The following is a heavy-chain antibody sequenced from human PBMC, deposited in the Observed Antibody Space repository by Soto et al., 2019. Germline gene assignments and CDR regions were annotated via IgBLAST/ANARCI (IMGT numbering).Heavy chain of an antibody. Sequence: QVQLVQSGAEVKKPGSSVKVSCKASGGTFSSYAISWVRQAPGQGLEWMGGIIPIFGTANYAQKFQGRVKITADESTNTAYMELSSLRSEDTAVYYCARYSESLFDFWSGYEAQNYYYGMDVWGQGTTVTVSS. CDR3: ARYSESLFDFWSGYEAQNYYYGMDV. D-gene: IGHD3-3*01. CDR2: IIPIFGTA. CDR1: GGTFSSYA. J-gene: IGHJ6*02. V-gene: IGHV1-69*01.